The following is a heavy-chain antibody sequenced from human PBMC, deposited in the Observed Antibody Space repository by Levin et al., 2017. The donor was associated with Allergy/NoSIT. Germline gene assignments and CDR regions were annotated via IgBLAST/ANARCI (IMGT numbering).Heavy chain of an antibody. D-gene: IGHD5-18*01. CDR1: GGSISSGGYS. CDR2: IYLSGST. V-gene: IGHV4-30-2*01. J-gene: IGHJ4*02. CDR3: ARVAGYSYGYYFDY. Sequence: SQTLSLPCAVSGGSISSGGYSWSWIRQPPGKGLEWIGNIYLSGSTNDNPSLKSRVTMSVNRSKNQFSLKLSYVTAADTAVYYCARVAGYSYGYYFDYWGPGTLVTVSS.